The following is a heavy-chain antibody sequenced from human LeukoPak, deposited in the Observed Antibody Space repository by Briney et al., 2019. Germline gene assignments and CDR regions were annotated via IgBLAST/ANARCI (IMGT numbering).Heavy chain of an antibody. CDR2: INHSGST. D-gene: IGHD3-3*01. CDR3: ARGRNDFWSGTFDY. J-gene: IGHJ4*02. V-gene: IGHV4-34*01. CDR1: GGSFSGYY. Sequence: SETLSLTCAVYGGSFSGYYWSWIRQPPGKGLEWFGEINHSGSTNYNPSHKSRVTISVDTSKNQFSLKLSSVAAADTAVYYCARGRNDFWSGTFDYWGQGTLVTVSS.